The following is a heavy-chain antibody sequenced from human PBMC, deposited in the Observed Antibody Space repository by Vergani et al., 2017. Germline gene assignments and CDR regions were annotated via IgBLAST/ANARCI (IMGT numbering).Heavy chain of an antibody. D-gene: IGHD2-2*01. CDR1: VGSFSGSF. V-gene: IGHV4-34*01. CDR2: INHSGST. CDR3: AGYIVVVPAANPNPYNWFDP. J-gene: IGHJ5*02. Sequence: QVQLQQWGAGLLKPSETLSLTCAVYVGSFSGSFWNWIRQPPGKGLEWIGKINHSGSTNYNPSLKSRVTISVDTSKNQFSLKLSSVTAADTAVYYCAGYIVVVPAANPNPYNWFDPWGQGTLVTGSS.